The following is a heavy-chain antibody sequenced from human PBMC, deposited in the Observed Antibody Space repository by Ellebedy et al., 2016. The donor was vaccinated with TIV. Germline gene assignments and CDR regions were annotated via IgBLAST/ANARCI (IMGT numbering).Heavy chain of an antibody. J-gene: IGHJ4*02. V-gene: IGHV1-8*01. Sequence: AASVKVSCKASGYTFTDFDINWVRQATGQGLEWVGWMNPNSGNTGSAQKFQGRVTMTRDSSISTAYMELSSLRSEDTAVYYCGRGRGYASTGRVYYFDYWGQGSLVIASS. CDR3: GRGRGYASTGRVYYFDY. D-gene: IGHD2-15*01. CDR1: GYTFTDFD. CDR2: MNPNSGNT.